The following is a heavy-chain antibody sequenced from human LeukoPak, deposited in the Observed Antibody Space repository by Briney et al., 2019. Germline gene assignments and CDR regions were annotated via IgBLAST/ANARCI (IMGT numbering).Heavy chain of an antibody. J-gene: IGHJ6*03. D-gene: IGHD2-2*01. Sequence: PSETLSLTCTVSGGSISSYYWSWIRQPPGKGLEWIGYIYTSGSTNYNPSLKSGVTISVDTYKNQFSLKLSYVTAADTAVYYCARTQYDYYYYYYMDVWGKGTTVTVSS. CDR3: ARTQYDYYYYYYMDV. V-gene: IGHV4-4*09. CDR2: IYTSGST. CDR1: GGSISSYY.